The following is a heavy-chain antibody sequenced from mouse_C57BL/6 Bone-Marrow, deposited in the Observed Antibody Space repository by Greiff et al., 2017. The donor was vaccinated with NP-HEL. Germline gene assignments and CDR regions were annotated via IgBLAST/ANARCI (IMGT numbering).Heavy chain of an antibody. Sequence: QVQLQQSGAELVRPGTSVKLSCKASGYTFTSYWMHWVKQRPGQGLEWIGVIDPSDSYTNYNQKFKGKATLTVDTSSSTAYMQLSSLTSEDSAVYYCARETTVVEDYWGQGTTLTVSS. V-gene: IGHV1-59*01. D-gene: IGHD1-1*01. CDR1: GYTFTSYW. CDR3: ARETTVVEDY. J-gene: IGHJ2*01. CDR2: IDPSDSYT.